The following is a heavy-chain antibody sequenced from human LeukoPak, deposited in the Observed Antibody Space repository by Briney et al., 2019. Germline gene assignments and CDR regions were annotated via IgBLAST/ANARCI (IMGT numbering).Heavy chain of an antibody. Sequence: PSETLSLTCTVSGGSISSGGYYWSWIRQPPGKDLEWIGYIYYSGSTYYNPSLRSRVTISVDTSKNQFSLRLSSVTAADTAVYYCARGGDSSGYYYVPYFDYWGQGTLVTVSS. V-gene: IGHV4-30-4*01. CDR2: IYYSGST. CDR1: GGSISSGGYY. D-gene: IGHD3-22*01. CDR3: ARGGDSSGYYYVPYFDY. J-gene: IGHJ4*02.